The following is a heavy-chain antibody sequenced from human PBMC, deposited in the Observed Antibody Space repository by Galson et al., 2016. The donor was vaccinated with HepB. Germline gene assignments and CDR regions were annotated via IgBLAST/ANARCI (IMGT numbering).Heavy chain of an antibody. V-gene: IGHV3-9*01. CDR1: GFTFDDYA. Sequence: SLRLSCAASGFTFDDYAMHWVRQAPGKGLEWVAGISWNSGTIGYADSVRGRFTISRDDAKSSVYLQMNSLRADDTALYYCAKDFYRGMAPQTGGWFDPWGQGTQVTVSS. CDR3: AKDFYRGMAPQTGGWFDP. J-gene: IGHJ5*02. CDR2: ISWNSGTI. D-gene: IGHD3-16*02.